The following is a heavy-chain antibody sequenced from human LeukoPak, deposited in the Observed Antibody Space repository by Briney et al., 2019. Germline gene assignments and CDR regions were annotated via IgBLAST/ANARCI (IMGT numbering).Heavy chain of an antibody. J-gene: IGHJ4*02. Sequence: PGRSLRLSCAASGFTFDDYAMHWVRQAPGKGLEWVSGISWNSGSIGYADSVKGRFTISSDNAKNSLYLQMNSLRAEDTALYYCAKDRADSSGYYYDYWGQGTLVTVSS. CDR1: GFTFDDYA. CDR2: ISWNSGSI. V-gene: IGHV3-9*01. D-gene: IGHD3-22*01. CDR3: AKDRADSSGYYYDY.